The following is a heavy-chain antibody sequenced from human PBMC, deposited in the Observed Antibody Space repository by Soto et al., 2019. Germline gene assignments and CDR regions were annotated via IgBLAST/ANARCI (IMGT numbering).Heavy chain of an antibody. CDR2: INHSGST. CDR3: ARGLRTYYYGSGSYFAKNWFDP. Sequence: PSETLYLTCAVYGGSFSSYYLSWIRQPPGKGLEWIGEINHSGSTNYNPSLKSRVTISVDTSKNQFSLKLSSVTAADTAVYYCARGLRTYYYGSGSYFAKNWFDPWGQGTLVTVS. J-gene: IGHJ5*02. V-gene: IGHV4-34*01. D-gene: IGHD3-10*01. CDR1: GGSFSSYY.